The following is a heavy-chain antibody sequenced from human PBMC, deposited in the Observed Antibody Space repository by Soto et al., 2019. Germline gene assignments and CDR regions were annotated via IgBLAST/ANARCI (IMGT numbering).Heavy chain of an antibody. CDR2: ISSGGDNI. V-gene: IGHV3-11*01. CDR3: ARGFGSPEY. CDR1: GFTFNDFY. Sequence: QVQLVESGGGLVKPGGSLRLSCAASGFTFNDFYMSWIRQAPGKGLEWVSYISSGGDNIYYADSVKGRFTISRDDARSSLYLQMNSLRVEDTAVYYCARGFGSPEYWGQGSLVTVSS. D-gene: IGHD3-16*01. J-gene: IGHJ4*02.